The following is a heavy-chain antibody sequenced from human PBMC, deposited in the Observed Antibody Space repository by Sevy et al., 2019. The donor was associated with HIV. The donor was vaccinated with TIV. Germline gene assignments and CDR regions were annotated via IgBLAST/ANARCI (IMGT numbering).Heavy chain of an antibody. CDR3: VAANTWQDY. Sequence: GGSLRLSCAASGFTFSSYWMHWVRQAPGKGPVWVSGVNGDGSSTNYADSGKGGFTMSRDSAKNTLYLQMNSLRAEDTAVYFCVAANTWQDYWGQGTLVTVSS. CDR1: GFTFSSYW. D-gene: IGHD2-15*01. V-gene: IGHV3-74*01. J-gene: IGHJ4*02. CDR2: VNGDGSST.